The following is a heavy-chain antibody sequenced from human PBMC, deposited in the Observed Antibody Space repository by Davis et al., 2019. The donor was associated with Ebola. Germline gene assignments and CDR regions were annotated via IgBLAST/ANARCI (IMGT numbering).Heavy chain of an antibody. CDR1: GFSFSAYW. CDR3: ARGLSGTYGFDY. J-gene: IGHJ4*02. Sequence: HTGGSLRLSCVGSGFSFSAYWIHWVRQVPGKWLVWVSRIFYDESTTNYADSVKGRFTIPRDNAKNTLFLQMNSLSLDDTAVYYCARGLSGTYGFDYWGQGTLVTVSS. D-gene: IGHD1-26*01. CDR2: IFYDESTT. V-gene: IGHV3-74*01.